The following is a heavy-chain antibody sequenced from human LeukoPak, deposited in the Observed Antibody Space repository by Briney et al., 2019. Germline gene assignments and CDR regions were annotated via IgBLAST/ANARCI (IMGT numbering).Heavy chain of an antibody. D-gene: IGHD6-19*01. V-gene: IGHV1-8*01. CDR1: GYTFTSYD. CDR3: ARLIAVAGPDAFDI. CDR2: MNPNSGNT. J-gene: IGHJ3*02. Sequence: ASVKVSCKASGYTFTSYDINWVRQATGQGLEWMGWMNPNSGNTGYAQKFQGRVTMTRNTSISTAYMELSSLRSEDTAAYYCARLIAVAGPDAFDIWGQGTMVTVSS.